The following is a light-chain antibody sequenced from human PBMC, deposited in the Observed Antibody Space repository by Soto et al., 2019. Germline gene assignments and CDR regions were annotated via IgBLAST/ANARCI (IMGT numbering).Light chain of an antibody. J-gene: IGLJ7*01. CDR1: GRNIAAGY. Sequence: NFMLTQPHSVSESPGKTVTISCTGSGRNIAAGYVQWYQQRPGSAPTTVIYEDKRRPSGVPDRFSGSIDSSSNSASLTISGLKPEDAADYYCQSYSVFGGGTQLTVL. V-gene: IGLV6-57*02. CDR2: EDK. CDR3: QSYSV.